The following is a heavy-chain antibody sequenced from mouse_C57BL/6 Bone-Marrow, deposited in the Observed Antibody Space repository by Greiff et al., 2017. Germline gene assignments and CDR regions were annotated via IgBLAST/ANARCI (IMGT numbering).Heavy chain of an antibody. V-gene: IGHV14-4*01. CDR1: GFNIKDDY. J-gene: IGHJ3*01. D-gene: IGHD2-3*01. CDR3: TASRDGYYLAWFAY. Sequence: EVQLQQSGAELVRPGASVKLSCTASGFNIKDDYMHWVKQRPEQGLEWIGWLDPENGDTESASTFQGKATITADTSSNTAYLQLSSLPSEDTAVYYCTASRDGYYLAWFAYWGQGTLVTVSA. CDR2: LDPENGDT.